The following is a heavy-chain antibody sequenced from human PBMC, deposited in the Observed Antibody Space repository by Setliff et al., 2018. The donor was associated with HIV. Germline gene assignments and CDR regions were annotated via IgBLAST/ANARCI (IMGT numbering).Heavy chain of an antibody. CDR3: ATDCAVVGGTGSLDS. Sequence: SETLSLTCTVSGGSISSYYWSWSRQPPGKGLEWIGYIYYSGSTNYNPSLKSRVTISVDTSKNQFSLKLSSVTAADTAVYYCATDCAVVGGTGSLDSWGQGTLVTVSS. CDR2: IYYSGST. J-gene: IGHJ4*02. CDR1: GGSISSYY. V-gene: IGHV4-59*12. D-gene: IGHD1-26*01.